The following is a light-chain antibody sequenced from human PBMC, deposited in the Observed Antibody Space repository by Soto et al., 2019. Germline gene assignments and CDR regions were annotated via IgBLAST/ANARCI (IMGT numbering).Light chain of an antibody. V-gene: IGLV2-14*01. Sequence: QSALAQPASVSGSPGQSITISCTGTSSDVGGYDYVSWYQQHPGKAPKLIIYEVSNQPSGISNRFSGSKSGNTASLTISGLRAEDEADYYCTSYTSSSARVFGTGTKVTVL. CDR3: TSYTSSSARV. CDR1: SSDVGGYDY. CDR2: EVS. J-gene: IGLJ1*01.